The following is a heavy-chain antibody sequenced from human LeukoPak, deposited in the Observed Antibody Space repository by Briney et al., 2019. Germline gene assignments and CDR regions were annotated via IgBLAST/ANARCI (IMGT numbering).Heavy chain of an antibody. Sequence: ASVKVSCKVSGYTLTELSMHWVRQAPGKGLEWMGGFDPEDGETIYAQKFQGRVTMTEDTSTDTAYMELSSLRSEDTAVYYCARELRDSGYDGGLYVSPYFDYWGQGTLVTVSS. D-gene: IGHD5-12*01. CDR1: GYTLTELS. V-gene: IGHV1-24*01. J-gene: IGHJ4*02. CDR2: FDPEDGET. CDR3: ARELRDSGYDGGLYVSPYFDY.